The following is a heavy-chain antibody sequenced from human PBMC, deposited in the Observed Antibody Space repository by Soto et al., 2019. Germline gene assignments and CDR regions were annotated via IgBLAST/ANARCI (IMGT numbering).Heavy chain of an antibody. D-gene: IGHD3-16*01. V-gene: IGHV4-61*08. CDR2: VYYSGST. J-gene: IGHJ4*02. CDR3: ARRWGMGFDY. CDR1: GDSVSSGAYY. Sequence: PSETLSLTCSVSGDSVSSGAYYWSWIRQPPGKGLEWIGYVYYSGSTSYNPSLETGVTISVDTSKNQFSLKLTSVTPADTAVYYCARRWGMGFDYWGQGTLVTVSS.